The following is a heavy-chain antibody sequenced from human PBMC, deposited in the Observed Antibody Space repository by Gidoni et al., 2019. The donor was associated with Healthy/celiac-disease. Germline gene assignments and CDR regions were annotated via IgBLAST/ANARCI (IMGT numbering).Heavy chain of an antibody. CDR3: AKRGWYGEFDY. J-gene: IGHJ4*02. CDR1: VGSISSGGYS. Sequence: QLQLQESGSGLVKPSQTLSLTCAVSVGSISSGGYSWSWIRQPPGKGLEWIGYIYHSGSTYYNPSLKSRVTISVDRSKNQFSLKLSSVTAADTAVYYCAKRGWYGEFDYWGQGTLVTVSS. CDR2: IYHSGST. V-gene: IGHV4-30-2*01. D-gene: IGHD6-19*01.